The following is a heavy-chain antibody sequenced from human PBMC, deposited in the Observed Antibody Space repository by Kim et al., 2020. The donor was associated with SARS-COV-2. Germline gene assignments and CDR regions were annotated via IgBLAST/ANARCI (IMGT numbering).Heavy chain of an antibody. CDR2: ISSSSSTI. Sequence: GGSLRLSCAASGFTFSSYSMNWVRQAPGKGLEWVSYISSSSSTIYYADSVKGRFTISRDNAKNSLYLQMNSLRDEDTAVYYCARDYRPQYYYYGSGSSLDYWGQGTLVTVSS. CDR3: ARDYRPQYYYYGSGSSLDY. CDR1: GFTFSSYS. J-gene: IGHJ4*02. D-gene: IGHD3-10*01. V-gene: IGHV3-48*02.